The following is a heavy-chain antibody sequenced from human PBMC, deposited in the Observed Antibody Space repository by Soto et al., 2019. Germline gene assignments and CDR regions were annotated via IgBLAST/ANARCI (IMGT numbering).Heavy chain of an antibody. D-gene: IGHD2-15*01. Sequence: GGSLRLSCAASGFTFSSYSMNWVRQAPGKGLEWVSSISSSSSYIYYADSVKGRFTISRDNAKNSLYLQMNSLRAEDTAVYYCARVGIVVVVAATAFDIWGQGTMVTVS. CDR1: GFTFSSYS. J-gene: IGHJ3*02. CDR2: ISSSSSYI. V-gene: IGHV3-21*01. CDR3: ARVGIVVVVAATAFDI.